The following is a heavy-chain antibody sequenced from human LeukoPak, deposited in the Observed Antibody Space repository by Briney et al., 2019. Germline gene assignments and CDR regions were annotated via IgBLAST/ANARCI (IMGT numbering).Heavy chain of an antibody. D-gene: IGHD6-13*01. CDR2: ISASSTII. Sequence: GGSLRLSCAGSGFTFSGNSMNWVRQAPGRGLEWVSHISASSTIIHYADSVKGRVAISRDNAKNSVFLQMNRLRVEDTAVYYCTTSRHSSSWYYNDYWGQGILVTVS. J-gene: IGHJ4*02. CDR3: TTSRHSSSWYYNDY. CDR1: GFTFSGNS. V-gene: IGHV3-48*01.